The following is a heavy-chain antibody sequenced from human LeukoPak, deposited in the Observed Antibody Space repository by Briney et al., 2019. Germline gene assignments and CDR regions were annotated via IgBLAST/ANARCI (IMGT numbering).Heavy chain of an antibody. Sequence: GGSLRLSCAASGFTFSSYAMHWVCQAPGKGLEWVAVISYDGSNKYYADSVKGRFTISRDNSKNTLYLQMNSLRAEDTAVYYCAKGLSGGGQRGYFDYWGQGTLVTVSS. D-gene: IGHD4-23*01. CDR1: GFTFSSYA. J-gene: IGHJ4*02. CDR3: AKGLSGGGQRGYFDY. CDR2: ISYDGSNK. V-gene: IGHV3-30-3*01.